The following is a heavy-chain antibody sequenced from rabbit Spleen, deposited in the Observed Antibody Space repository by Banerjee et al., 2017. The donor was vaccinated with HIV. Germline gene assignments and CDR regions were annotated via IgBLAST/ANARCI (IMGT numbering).Heavy chain of an antibody. D-gene: IGHD6-1*01. CDR2: VYGGSSGST. CDR3: ARLMTYGYAGFGYATLDWLDL. CDR1: GFSFSSSYW. V-gene: IGHV1S45*01. J-gene: IGHJ5*01. Sequence: QEQLEESGGDLVKPEGSLTLTCTASGFSFSSSYWICWVRQTPGKGLEWIGCVYGGSSGSTHYASWAKGRFTISKTSSTTVTLQMTSLTAADTATYFCARLMTYGYAGFGYATLDWLDLWGPGTLVTVS.